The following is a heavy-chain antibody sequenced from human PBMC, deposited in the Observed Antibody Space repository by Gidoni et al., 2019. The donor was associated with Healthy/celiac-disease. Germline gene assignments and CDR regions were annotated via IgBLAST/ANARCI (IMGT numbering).Heavy chain of an antibody. CDR3: ARGVRYYGMDV. D-gene: IGHD3-16*01. CDR2: IYYSGST. V-gene: IGHV4-31*03. J-gene: IGHJ6*02. CDR1: AGATSSGGYY. Sequence: QVQLQESGPGMAKPSQTLPLTCPVSAGATSSGGYYWSWNRQHPGKGLEWIGYIYYSGSTYYNPSLKSRVTISVDTSKNQFSLKLSSVTAADTAVYYCARGVRYYGMDVWGQGTTVTVSS.